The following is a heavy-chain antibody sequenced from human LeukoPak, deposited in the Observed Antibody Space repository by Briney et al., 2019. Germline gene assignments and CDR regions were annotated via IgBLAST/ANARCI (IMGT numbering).Heavy chain of an antibody. V-gene: IGHV3-23*01. CDR3: AKALYDYSNYYYYYYGMDV. J-gene: IGHJ6*02. Sequence: GGSLRLSCAASGFTFSSHAMSWVRQAPGKGLEWVSLISGSGGSTYYADPVKGRFTISRDNSKNTLYLEMNSLRAENTAVYYCAKALYDYSNYYYYYYGMDVWGQGTTVTVSS. CDR1: GFTFSSHA. D-gene: IGHD4-11*01. CDR2: ISGSGGST.